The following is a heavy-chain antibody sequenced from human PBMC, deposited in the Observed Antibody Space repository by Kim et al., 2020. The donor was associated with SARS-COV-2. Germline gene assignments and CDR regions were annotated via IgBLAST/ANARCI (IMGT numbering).Heavy chain of an antibody. CDR2: ISSSSSYI. CDR1: GFTFSSYS. CDR3: ARDFLGALGLVDY. Sequence: GGSLRLSCAASGFTFSSYSMNWVRQAPGKGLEWVSSISSSSSYIYYADSVKGRFTISRDNAKNSLYLQMNSLRAEDTAVYYCARDFLGALGLVDYWGQGTLVTVSS. J-gene: IGHJ4*02. V-gene: IGHV3-21*01. D-gene: IGHD3-16*01.